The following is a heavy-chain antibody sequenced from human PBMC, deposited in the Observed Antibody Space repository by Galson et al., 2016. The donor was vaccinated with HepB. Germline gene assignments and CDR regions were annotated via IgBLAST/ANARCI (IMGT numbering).Heavy chain of an antibody. J-gene: IGHJ2*01. D-gene: IGHD3-22*01. CDR2: IYYSGST. V-gene: IGHV4-31*03. Sequence: TLSLTCTVSGGSISSGGYYWSWIRQHPGKGLECIGYIYYSGSTYYNPSLKSRVTISVDTSKNQFSLKLSSVTAADTAVYFCARGTYYYDGSGPPRCWYFDFWGRGTLVTVSS. CDR3: ARGTYYYDGSGPPRCWYFDF. CDR1: GGSISSGGYY.